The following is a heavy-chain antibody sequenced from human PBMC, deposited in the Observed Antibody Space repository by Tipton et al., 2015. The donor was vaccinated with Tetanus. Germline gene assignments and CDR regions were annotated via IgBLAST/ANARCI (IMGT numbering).Heavy chain of an antibody. Sequence: TLSLTCTVSGGSISSSSYYWGWIRQPPGKGLEWIGSIYYSGSTYYNPSLKSRVTISVDTSKTQFSLKLSSVTAADTAVYYCARPAVTKEDDAFDIWGQGTMVTVSS. CDR3: ARPAVTKEDDAFDI. CDR2: IYYSGST. J-gene: IGHJ3*02. D-gene: IGHD2-8*01. CDR1: GGSISSSSYY. V-gene: IGHV4-39*01.